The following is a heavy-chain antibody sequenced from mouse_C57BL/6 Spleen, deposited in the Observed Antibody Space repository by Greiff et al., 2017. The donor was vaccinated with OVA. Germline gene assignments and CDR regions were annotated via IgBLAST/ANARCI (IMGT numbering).Heavy chain of an antibody. Sequence: EVKLMESGPELVKPGASVKISCKASGYSFTGYYMNWVKQSPEKSLEWIGEINPSAGGTTYNQKFKAKSTLTVDKSSSTAYMQLKSLTSEDSAVYYGARAWFAYWGQGTLVTVSA. CDR2: INPSAGGT. CDR1: GYSFTGYY. V-gene: IGHV1-42*01. CDR3: ARAWFAY. J-gene: IGHJ3*01.